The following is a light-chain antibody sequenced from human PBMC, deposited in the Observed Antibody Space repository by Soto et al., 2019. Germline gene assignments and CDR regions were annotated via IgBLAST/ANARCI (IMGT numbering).Light chain of an antibody. CDR1: GSDIGSYKY. V-gene: IGLV2-14*03. J-gene: IGLJ1*01. CDR3: ASYTSISSLGV. Sequence: QSALTQPASVSGSPGHSITISCTGTGSDIGSYKYVSRYQQHPGKAPKLIIFEVNNRPSGVSDRFSGSKSGNTASLIISGLQAEDEADYYCASYTSISSLGVFGTGTKLTVL. CDR2: EVN.